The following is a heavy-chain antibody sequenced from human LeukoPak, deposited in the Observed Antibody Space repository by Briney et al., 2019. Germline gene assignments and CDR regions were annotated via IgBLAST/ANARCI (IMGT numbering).Heavy chain of an antibody. V-gene: IGHV3-23*01. CDR1: GFSFSNYP. CDR3: ALNHGGNLQPPFDA. Sequence: GGSLRLSCAGSGFSFSNYPISWVRQAPGKGLEWVSAITGSGDSTYYADSVKGRFTISRDNSRNTLFLQMSSLRAEDTAVYYCALNHGGNLQPPFDAWGQGTLVTVSS. J-gene: IGHJ4*02. D-gene: IGHD4-23*01. CDR2: ITGSGDST.